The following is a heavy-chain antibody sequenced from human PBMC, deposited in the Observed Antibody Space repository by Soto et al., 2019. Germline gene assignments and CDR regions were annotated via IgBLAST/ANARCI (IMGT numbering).Heavy chain of an antibody. D-gene: IGHD1-1*01. J-gene: IGHJ3*02. CDR3: ARATGTTRHHAFDI. CDR1: GGSISSYY. Sequence: QVQLQESGPGLVKPSETLSLTCTVSGGSISSYYWSWIRQPPGKGLEWIGYIYYSGSTNYNPSLKSRVTISVDTSKNQFSLKLSSVTAADTAVYYCARATGTTRHHAFDIWGQGTMVTVSS. CDR2: IYYSGST. V-gene: IGHV4-59*01.